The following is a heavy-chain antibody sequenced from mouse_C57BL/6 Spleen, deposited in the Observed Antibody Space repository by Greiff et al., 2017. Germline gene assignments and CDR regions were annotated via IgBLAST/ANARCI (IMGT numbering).Heavy chain of an antibody. CDR3: ARGYYGDFDY. CDR1: GYAFTNYL. V-gene: IGHV1-54*01. CDR2: INPGSGGT. Sequence: QVQLQQSGAELVRPGTSVKVSCKASGYAFTNYLIEWVKQRPGQGLEWIGVINPGSGGTNYNEKFKGKATLTADKSSSTAYMQLSSLTSEDSAVYFCARGYYGDFDYWGQGTTLTVSS. J-gene: IGHJ2*01. D-gene: IGHD1-2*01.